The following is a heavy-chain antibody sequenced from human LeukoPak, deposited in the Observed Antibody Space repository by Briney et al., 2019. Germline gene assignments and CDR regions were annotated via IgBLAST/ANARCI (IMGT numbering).Heavy chain of an antibody. CDR2: MNPNSGNT. CDR3: ASTHCSDGSCYWSSLDY. J-gene: IGHJ4*02. D-gene: IGHD2-15*01. CDR1: GYTFTSYD. V-gene: IGHV1-8*01. Sequence: ASVKVSCKASGYTFTSYDINWVRQATGQGLEWMGWMNPNSGNTGYAQKFQGRATMTRNTSISTAYMELSSLRSEDTPVYYCASTHCSDGSCYWSSLDYWGQGTLVTVSS.